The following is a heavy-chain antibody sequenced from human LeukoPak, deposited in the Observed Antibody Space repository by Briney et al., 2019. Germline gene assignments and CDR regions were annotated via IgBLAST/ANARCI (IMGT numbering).Heavy chain of an antibody. Sequence: GGSLRLSCAASGFTFSDYYMSWIRQAPGKGLEWVSYISSSGSTIYYADSVKGRFTISGDNAKNSLYLQMNSLRAEDTAVYYCARDHVWFGYYYYGMDVWGQGTTVTVSS. J-gene: IGHJ6*02. CDR3: ARDHVWFGYYYYGMDV. V-gene: IGHV3-11*01. CDR1: GFTFSDYY. D-gene: IGHD3-10*01. CDR2: ISSSGSTI.